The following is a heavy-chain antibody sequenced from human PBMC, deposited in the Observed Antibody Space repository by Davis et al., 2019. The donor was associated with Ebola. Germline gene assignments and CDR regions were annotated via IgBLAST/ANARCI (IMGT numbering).Heavy chain of an antibody. Sequence: GESLKISCAASGFTFSSYSMNWVRQAPGKGLEWVSSISSSSSYIYYADSVKGRFTISRDNAKNSLYLQMNSLRDEDTAVYYCARDQIQENIVVVPAAILYVPSPSDYWGQGTLVTVSS. D-gene: IGHD2-2*01. J-gene: IGHJ4*02. CDR1: GFTFSSYS. CDR2: ISSSSSYI. CDR3: ARDQIQENIVVVPAAILYVPSPSDY. V-gene: IGHV3-21*01.